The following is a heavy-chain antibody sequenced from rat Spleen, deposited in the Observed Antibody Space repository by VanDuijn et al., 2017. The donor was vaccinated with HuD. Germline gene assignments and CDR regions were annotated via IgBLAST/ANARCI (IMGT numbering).Heavy chain of an antibody. V-gene: IGHV2-1*01. CDR3: LVNWGP. CDR1: GFSLTSNT. CDR2: IWGDGST. J-gene: IGHJ2*01. Sequence: QVQLKESGPGLVQPSQTLSLTCTVSGFSLTSNTIHWVRQPPGKGLQWMGGIWGDGSTEHNSALKSRLSITRDTSKSQIFLKMNSLKNDDTAIYYCLVNWGPWGQGIMVTVSS. D-gene: IGHD5-1*01.